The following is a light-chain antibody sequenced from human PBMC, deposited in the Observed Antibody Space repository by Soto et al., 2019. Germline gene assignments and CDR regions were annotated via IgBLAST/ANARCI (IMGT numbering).Light chain of an antibody. J-gene: IGKJ5*01. CDR1: QGMNTY. Sequence: DIQLTQSPSFLSASVGDRVTISCRASQGMNTYVAWYQQNPGKAPKLLIYGASTLQSGVPSRFSGSESGAEFTLRISSLQPEDSATYYCQQLQSYPITFGQGTRLEIK. V-gene: IGKV1-9*01. CDR3: QQLQSYPIT. CDR2: GAS.